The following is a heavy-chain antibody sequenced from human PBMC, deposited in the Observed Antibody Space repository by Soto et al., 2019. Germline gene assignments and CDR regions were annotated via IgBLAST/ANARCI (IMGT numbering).Heavy chain of an antibody. V-gene: IGHV1-69*02. Sequence: SSVKVSCKASGGSFSSYTISWVRQAPGQGLEWMGRISPILGRANYAQKFQDRVTITVDKSTSMSYMELSGLRSEDAALFYCASLGAKRSCWSRFAYWGKGTLVPVSS. D-gene: IGHD3-16*01. CDR2: ISPILGRA. CDR3: ASLGAKRSCWSRFAY. CDR1: GGSFSSYT. J-gene: IGHJ4*02.